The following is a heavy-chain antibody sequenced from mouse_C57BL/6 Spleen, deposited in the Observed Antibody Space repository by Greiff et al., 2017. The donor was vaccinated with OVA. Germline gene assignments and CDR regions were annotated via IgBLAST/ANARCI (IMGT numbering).Heavy chain of an antibody. CDR1: GYTFTSYW. CDR3: ARCNDYVNCAMDY. CDR2: IDPADSDT. J-gene: IGHJ4*01. D-gene: IGHD2-4*01. V-gene: IGHV1-50*01. Sequence: QVQLQQSGAELVKPGASVKLSCKASGYTFTSYWMQWVKQRPGKGLEWIGEIDPADSDTNYNQKFKGKATLTVDTSSSTAYMQLSSLTSEDSAVYYCARCNDYVNCAMDYWGQGTTVTVSS.